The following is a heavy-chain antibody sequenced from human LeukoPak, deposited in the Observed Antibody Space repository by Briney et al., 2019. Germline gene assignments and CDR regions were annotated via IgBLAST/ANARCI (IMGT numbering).Heavy chain of an antibody. J-gene: IGHJ4*02. Sequence: SETLSLTCTVSGGSISGYYWSWIRQPAGEGLEWIGHIYTSGSTDYNPSLKSRVTMSVDTSKKQSSLKLSSVTAADTAVYFCARGRGYTYYQWGQGTLVIVSS. CDR3: ARGRGYTYYQ. CDR1: GGSISGYY. CDR2: IYTSGST. D-gene: IGHD5-18*01. V-gene: IGHV4-4*07.